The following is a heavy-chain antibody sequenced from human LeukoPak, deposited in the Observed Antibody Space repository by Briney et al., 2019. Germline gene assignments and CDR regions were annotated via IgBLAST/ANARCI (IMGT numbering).Heavy chain of an antibody. V-gene: IGHV3-30-3*01. J-gene: IGHJ4*02. CDR1: GFTFSSYA. Sequence: GRSLRFSCAASGFTFSSYAMHWVRQAPGKGLEWVAVISYDGSNKYYADSVKGRFTISRDNSKNTLYPQMNSLRAEDTAVYYCARDPGAGTTFFDYWGQGTLVTVSS. D-gene: IGHD1-1*01. CDR2: ISYDGSNK. CDR3: ARDPGAGTTFFDY.